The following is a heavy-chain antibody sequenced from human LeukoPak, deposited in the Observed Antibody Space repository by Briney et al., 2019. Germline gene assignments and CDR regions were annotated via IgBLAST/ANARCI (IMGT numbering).Heavy chain of an antibody. CDR2: IYSSGST. J-gene: IGHJ4*02. Sequence: SETLSLTCTVSGGSINSYYWSWIRQPAGKGLEWIGRIYSSGSTNYNPSLKGRVTMSVDTSKSQFSLKLSSVTAADTAVYFCARGSSGWYSIDYWGQGTLVTVSS. D-gene: IGHD6-19*01. V-gene: IGHV4-4*07. CDR3: ARGSSGWYSIDY. CDR1: GGSINSYY.